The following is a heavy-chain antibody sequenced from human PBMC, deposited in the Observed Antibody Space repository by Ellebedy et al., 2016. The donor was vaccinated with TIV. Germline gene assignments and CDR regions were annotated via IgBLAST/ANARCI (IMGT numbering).Heavy chain of an antibody. Sequence: ASVKVSCKASGYTFTGYYMHWVRQAPGQGLEWMGWINPNSGGTNYAQKFQGRVTMTRDTSISTAYMELSRLRSDDTAVYYCARGVVKYSSGDQWFDPWGQGTLVTVSS. J-gene: IGHJ5*02. D-gene: IGHD6-19*01. CDR2: INPNSGGT. V-gene: IGHV1-2*02. CDR3: ARGVVKYSSGDQWFDP. CDR1: GYTFTGYY.